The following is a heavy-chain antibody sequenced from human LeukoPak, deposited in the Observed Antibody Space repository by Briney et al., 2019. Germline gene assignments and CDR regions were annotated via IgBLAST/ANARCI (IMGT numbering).Heavy chain of an antibody. CDR1: GGTFSSYA. D-gene: IGHD1-26*01. Sequence: SVKVSCKASGGTFSSYAISWVRQAPGQGLEWMGGIIPIFGTANYAQKFQGRVTITRDTSASTVYMELSSLRSEDTAVYYCARMGTSGSYPLDHWGQGTLVTVSS. V-gene: IGHV1-69*05. CDR2: IIPIFGTA. CDR3: ARMGTSGSYPLDH. J-gene: IGHJ1*01.